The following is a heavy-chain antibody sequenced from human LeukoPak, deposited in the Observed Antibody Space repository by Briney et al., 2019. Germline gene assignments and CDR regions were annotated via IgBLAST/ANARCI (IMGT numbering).Heavy chain of an antibody. J-gene: IGHJ5*02. V-gene: IGHV3-9*01. D-gene: IGHD6-6*01. CDR3: AKEAEYSSSSRPWFDP. CDR2: ISWNSGSI. Sequence: PGRSLRLSCPASGFTFDDYAMHWVRQAPGKGLEGVSGISWNSGSIGYADSVKGRFTISRDNAKNSLYLQMNSLRAEDTALYYCAKEAEYSSSSRPWFDPWGQGTLVTVSS. CDR1: GFTFDDYA.